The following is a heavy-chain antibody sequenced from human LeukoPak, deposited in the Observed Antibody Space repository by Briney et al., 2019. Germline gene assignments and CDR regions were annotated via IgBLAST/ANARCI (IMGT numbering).Heavy chain of an antibody. CDR3: AKDAQRGFDYSNSLES. J-gene: IGHJ4*02. CDR1: GFTFSHYG. CDR2: IWNDGSNM. Sequence: QPGGSLRLSCATSGFTFSHYGMHWVRQAPGKGREWVAVIWNDGSNMYYGDSVKGRFTISRDNSKNTLFLQMNRLRVEDTAVYYCAKDAQRGFDYSNSLESWGQGTLVTVSS. D-gene: IGHD4-11*01. V-gene: IGHV3-33*06.